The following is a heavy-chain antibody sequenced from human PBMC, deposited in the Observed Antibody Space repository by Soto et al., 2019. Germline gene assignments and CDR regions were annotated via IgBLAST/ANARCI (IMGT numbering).Heavy chain of an antibody. CDR3: ARVGGINWFDP. CDR1: GGSFSGYY. Sequence: SETLSLTCAVYGGSFSGYYWTWIRQPPGKGLEWIGEIYHSGSTNYNPSLKSRVTISVDTSKNQFSLKLSSVTAADTAVYYCARVGGINWFDPWGQGTLVTVSS. CDR2: IYHSGST. V-gene: IGHV4-34*01. D-gene: IGHD1-20*01. J-gene: IGHJ5*02.